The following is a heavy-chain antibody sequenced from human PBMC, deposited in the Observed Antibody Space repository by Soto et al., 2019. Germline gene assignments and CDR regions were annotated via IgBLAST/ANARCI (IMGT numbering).Heavy chain of an antibody. D-gene: IGHD5-12*01. V-gene: IGHV3-23*01. CDR1: GFTFSSYA. Sequence: GGSLRLSCAASGFTFSSYAMSWVRQAPGKGLEWVSAISGSGGSTYYADSVKGRFTISRDNSKNTLYLQMNSLRAEDTAVYYCAKKGSGYDYITPYDYWGQGTLVTVSS. CDR2: ISGSGGST. J-gene: IGHJ4*02. CDR3: AKKGSGYDYITPYDY.